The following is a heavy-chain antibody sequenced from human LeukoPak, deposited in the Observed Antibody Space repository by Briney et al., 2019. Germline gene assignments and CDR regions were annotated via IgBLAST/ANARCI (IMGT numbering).Heavy chain of an antibody. Sequence: PGGSLRLSCAASGFTFNRHAMNWVRQAPGKGLQWVSGMSASGGSTYYADSVRGRFTISRDNSKNTLSLQMNSLRAEDTAVYYCARGLYYYDSSYFDSWGQGTLVTVSS. CDR3: ARGLYYYDSSYFDS. J-gene: IGHJ4*02. CDR1: GFTFNRHA. CDR2: MSASGGST. D-gene: IGHD3-22*01. V-gene: IGHV3-23*01.